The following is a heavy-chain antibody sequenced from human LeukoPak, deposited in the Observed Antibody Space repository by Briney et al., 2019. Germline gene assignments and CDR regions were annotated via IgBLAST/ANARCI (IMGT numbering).Heavy chain of an antibody. CDR3: ARVGYCSSTSCYGLAWFDP. Sequence: GGSLRLSCAASGFTVSSNYMSWVRQAPGKGLEWVSVIYSGGSTYYADSVKGRFTISRDNSKNTLYLQMNSLRAEDTAVYYCARVGYCSSTSCYGLAWFDPWGQGTPVTVSS. J-gene: IGHJ5*02. CDR2: IYSGGST. V-gene: IGHV3-53*01. D-gene: IGHD2-2*01. CDR1: GFTVSSNY.